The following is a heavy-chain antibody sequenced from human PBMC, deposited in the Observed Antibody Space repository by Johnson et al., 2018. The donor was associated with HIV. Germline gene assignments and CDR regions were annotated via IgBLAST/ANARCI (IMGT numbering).Heavy chain of an antibody. V-gene: IGHV3-73*01. CDR1: GFTFRGSA. D-gene: IGHD3-9*01. CDR2: ITSKANSYAT. Sequence: VQLVESGGGLVTPGGSLRLSCAASGFTFRGSAMHWVRPASGKGLEWVGRITSKANSYATASAASVKGRFTISRDDSQNTAYLQMNSLRAEDTAVYYCAKDRNYDILSIWGQGTVVTVSS. CDR3: AKDRNYDILSI. J-gene: IGHJ3*02.